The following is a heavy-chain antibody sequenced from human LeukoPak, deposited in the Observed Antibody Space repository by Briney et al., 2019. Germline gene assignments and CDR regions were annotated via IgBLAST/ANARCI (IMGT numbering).Heavy chain of an antibody. CDR3: AGQWLARYDGIDAFDI. D-gene: IGHD6-19*01. CDR1: GFTFSSYG. J-gene: IGHJ3*02. CDR2: IRYDGSNK. Sequence: GGSLRLSCAASGFTFSSYGMHWVRQAPGKGLEWVAFIRYDGSNKYYADSVKGRFTISRDNPKNTLYLQMNSLRAEDTAVYYCAGQWLARYDGIDAFDIWGQGTMVTVSS. V-gene: IGHV3-30*02.